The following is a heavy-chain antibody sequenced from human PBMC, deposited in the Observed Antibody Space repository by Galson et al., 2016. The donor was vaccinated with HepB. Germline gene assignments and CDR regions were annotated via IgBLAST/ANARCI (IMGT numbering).Heavy chain of an antibody. CDR2: IGVYNGDT. D-gene: IGHD2-2*01. J-gene: IGHJ4*02. CDR1: GYTFTSYG. CDR3: VAMDCSSTSCSLDS. Sequence: SVKVSCKASGYTFTSYGIIWVRQAPGQGLEWMGWIGVYNGDTIYAQKFQDRITMTEDTSADTAYMDLRSLRSDDTAVYYCVAMDCSSTSCSLDSWGQGTLVTVSS. V-gene: IGHV1-18*01.